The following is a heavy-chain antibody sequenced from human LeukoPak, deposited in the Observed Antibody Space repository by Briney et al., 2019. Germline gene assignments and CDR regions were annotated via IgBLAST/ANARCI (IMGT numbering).Heavy chain of an antibody. Sequence: GASVKVSCRASGYTFANYGVSWVRQAPGQGLEWMGWINTYNGDRNYAQNLQDRVTMTTDTFTTTAYMELRSLKSDDTAVYYCARGAARLSIFDYWGQGTLITVSS. CDR3: ARGAARLSIFDY. CDR1: GYTFANYG. J-gene: IGHJ4*02. D-gene: IGHD6-6*01. CDR2: INTYNGDR. V-gene: IGHV1-18*01.